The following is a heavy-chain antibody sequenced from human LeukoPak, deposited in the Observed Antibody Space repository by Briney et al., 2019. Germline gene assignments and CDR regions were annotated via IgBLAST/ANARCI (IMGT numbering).Heavy chain of an antibody. D-gene: IGHD4-17*01. CDR2: VIPIFGTA. V-gene: IGHV1-69*05. J-gene: IGHJ5*02. CDR1: GGTFSSYA. CDR3: AKADYGDYTVDP. Sequence: ASVTVSCKASGGTFSSYAISWVRQAPGQGHEWMGGVIPIFGTANYAQKFQGRVTITTDESTRTAYMELSSLRSDDTAVYYCAKADYGDYTVDPWGQGTLVTVSS.